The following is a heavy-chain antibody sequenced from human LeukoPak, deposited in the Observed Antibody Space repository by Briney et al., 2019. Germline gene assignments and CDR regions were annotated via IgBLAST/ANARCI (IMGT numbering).Heavy chain of an antibody. CDR1: GGSFSGYY. CDR3: ARVHSSGYYVDWYFDL. J-gene: IGHJ2*01. V-gene: IGHV4-34*01. D-gene: IGHD3-22*01. CDR2: INHSGST. Sequence: NPSETLSLTCAVYGGSFSGYYWSWIRQPPGKGLEWIGEINHSGSTNYNPSLKSRVTISVDTSKNQFSLKLSSVTAADTAVYYCARVHSSGYYVDWYFDLWGRGTLVTVSS.